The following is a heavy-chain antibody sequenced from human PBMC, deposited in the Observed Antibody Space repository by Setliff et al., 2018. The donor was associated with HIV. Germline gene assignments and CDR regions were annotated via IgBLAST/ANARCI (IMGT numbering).Heavy chain of an antibody. V-gene: IGHV4-39*07. CDR2: INHSGNT. Sequence: SETLSLTCTVSGGSISSSSYYWGWIRQPPGKGLEWIGSINHSGNTYHSPSLKTRVTMSVDTSKKQFSLKLSSVTAADTAVYYCARTSIRSGWGRNNWFDPWGQGTLVTVSS. CDR1: GGSISSSSYY. D-gene: IGHD6-19*01. J-gene: IGHJ5*02. CDR3: ARTSIRSGWGRNNWFDP.